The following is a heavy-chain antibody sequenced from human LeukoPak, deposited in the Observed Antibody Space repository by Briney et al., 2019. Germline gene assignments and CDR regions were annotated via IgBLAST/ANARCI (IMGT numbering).Heavy chain of an antibody. CDR3: ARDANTRGNSFDP. J-gene: IGHJ5*02. V-gene: IGHV4-59*01. CDR1: GGSISSYY. Sequence: SETLSLTCTVSGGSISSYYWSWIRQPPGKGLEWIGYTYYSGSTNYNPSLKSRGTISIDTSKNQFSLKLSSVTAADTAVYYCARDANTRGNSFDPWGQGTLVAVSS. CDR2: TYYSGST. D-gene: IGHD4-23*01.